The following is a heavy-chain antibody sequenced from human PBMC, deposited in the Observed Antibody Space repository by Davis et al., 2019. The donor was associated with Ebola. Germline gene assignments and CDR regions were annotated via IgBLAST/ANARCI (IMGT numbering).Heavy chain of an antibody. CDR3: AKDSRGANYYYYGMDV. CDR2: ISSSSSYI. J-gene: IGHJ6*02. CDR1: GFTFSNAW. V-gene: IGHV3-21*04. Sequence: GESLKISCAASGFTFSNAWMNWVRQAPGKGLEWVSSISSSSSYIYYADSVKGRFTISRDNAKNSLYLQMNSLRAEDTALYYCAKDSRGANYYYYGMDVWGQGTTVTVSS. D-gene: IGHD3-10*01.